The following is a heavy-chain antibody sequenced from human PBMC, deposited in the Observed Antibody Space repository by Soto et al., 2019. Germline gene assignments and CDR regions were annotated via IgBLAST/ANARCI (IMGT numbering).Heavy chain of an antibody. CDR1: GVSISTGGYY. J-gene: IGHJ6*02. CDR3: ARGGYYFSYAMDV. CDR2: IYYSGSN. V-gene: IGHV4-31*03. Sequence: QVQLQESGPGLVKPSQTLSLTSTVSGVSISTGGYYWSCIRQHPGTGLEWIGYIYYSGSNYYSPSLKSRVTLSVDTSKNQFSLKLSSVTAADTAVYFCARGGYYFSYAMDVWGPGTTVTVSS.